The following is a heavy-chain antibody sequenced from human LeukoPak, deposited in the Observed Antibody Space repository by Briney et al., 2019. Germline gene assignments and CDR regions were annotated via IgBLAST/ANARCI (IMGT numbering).Heavy chain of an antibody. CDR1: GGSISSYY. J-gene: IGHJ4*02. D-gene: IGHD3-10*01. CDR3: ARGVNSWFGELLELDY. Sequence: PSETLSLTCTVSGGSISSYYWSWIRQPPGKGLEWIGYIYYSGSTNYNPSLKSRVTISVDTSKNQFSLKLSSVTAADTAVYYCARGVNSWFGELLELDYWGQGTLVTVSS. CDR2: IYYSGST. V-gene: IGHV4-59*01.